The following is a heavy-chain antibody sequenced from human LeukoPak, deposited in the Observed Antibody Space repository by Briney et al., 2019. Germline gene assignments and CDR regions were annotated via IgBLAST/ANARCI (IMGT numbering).Heavy chain of an antibody. V-gene: IGHV4-59*01. CDR3: ARDTPYYDFWSPFKPYYGMDV. D-gene: IGHD3-3*01. J-gene: IGHJ6*02. Sequence: PSETLSLTCAVYGGSFSGYYWSWIRQPPGKGLEWIGYIYYSGSTNYNPSLKSRVTISVDTSKNQFSLKLSSVTAADTAVYYCARDTPYYDFWSPFKPYYGMDVWGQGTTVTVSS. CDR2: IYYSGST. CDR1: GGSFSGYY.